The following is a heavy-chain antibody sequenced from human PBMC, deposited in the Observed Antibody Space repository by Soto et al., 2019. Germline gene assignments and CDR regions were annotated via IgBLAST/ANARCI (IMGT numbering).Heavy chain of an antibody. CDR2: IYYSGST. Sequence: PSETLSLTCSVSGGSINSGDYYWSWILQSPGKGLEWIGYIYYSGSTYYNPSLKSRSTISIDTSKNQFFLDVDSVTAADTAVYYCARLYTGYEAFDYWGQGTLVTVSS. CDR1: GGSINSGDYY. D-gene: IGHD5-12*01. V-gene: IGHV4-30-4*01. CDR3: ARLYTGYEAFDY. J-gene: IGHJ4*02.